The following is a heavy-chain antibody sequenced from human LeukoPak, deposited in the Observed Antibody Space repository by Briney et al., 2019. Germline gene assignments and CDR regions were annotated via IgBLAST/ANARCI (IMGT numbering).Heavy chain of an antibody. D-gene: IGHD5-18*01. V-gene: IGHV3-48*03. J-gene: IGHJ4*02. Sequence: GGALRLSCAASGFTFNYYEMNWVRLAPGKGLEWVSYISSSSGIIYYADSVKGRFTISRDNAKNSLHLQMSSLRAEDTARYYCARLHIRGYRYGFDFWGQGTLVTVSS. CDR3: ARLHIRGYRYGFDF. CDR2: ISSSSGII. CDR1: GFTFNYYE.